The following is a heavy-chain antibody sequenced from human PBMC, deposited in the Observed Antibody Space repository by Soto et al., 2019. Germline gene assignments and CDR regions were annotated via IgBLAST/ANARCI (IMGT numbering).Heavy chain of an antibody. CDR1: GGSISSYY. D-gene: IGHD6-13*01. J-gene: IGHJ4*02. CDR3: AGRAGDGETCFDH. Sequence: KTSETLSLTCTVSGGSISSYYWSWIRQPPGKGLEWIGYIYYSGSTNYNPSLKSRVTISVDTSKNQFSLKLSSVTAADTAVYYCAGRAGDGETCFDHWGQGTLVTVSS. V-gene: IGHV4-59*01. CDR2: IYYSGST.